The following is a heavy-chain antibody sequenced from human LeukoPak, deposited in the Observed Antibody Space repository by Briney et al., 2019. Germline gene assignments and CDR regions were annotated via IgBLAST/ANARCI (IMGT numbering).Heavy chain of an antibody. J-gene: IGHJ6*03. Sequence: PSETLSLTCTVSGDSISSGDYYWSWIRQPAGKGLEWVANVKQDGSEKYYVDSVKGRFTISRDNAKNSLYLQMNSLRAEDTAVYYCARLRVQLWPHPYYYYYMDVWGKGTTVTVSS. CDR3: ARLRVQLWPHPYYYYYMDV. CDR2: VKQDGSEK. D-gene: IGHD5-18*01. CDR1: GDSISSGDYY. V-gene: IGHV3-7*01.